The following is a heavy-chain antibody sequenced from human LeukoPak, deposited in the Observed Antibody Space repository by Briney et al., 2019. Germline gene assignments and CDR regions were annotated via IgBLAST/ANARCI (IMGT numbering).Heavy chain of an antibody. CDR2: INHSGST. V-gene: IGHV4-34*01. CDR1: GGSFSGYY. D-gene: IGHD5-24*01. CDR3: ARDPIDLRYMATPA. J-gene: IGHJ5*02. Sequence: PSETLSLTCAVYGGSFSGYYWSWIRQPPGKGLEWIGEINHSGSTNHNPSLKSRVTISVDTSKNQFSLKLSSVTAADTAVYYCARDPIDLRYMATPALGQGTLVTVSS.